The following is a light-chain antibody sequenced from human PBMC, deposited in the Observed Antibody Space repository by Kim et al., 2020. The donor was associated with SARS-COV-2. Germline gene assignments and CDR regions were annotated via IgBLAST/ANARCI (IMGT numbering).Light chain of an antibody. CDR2: GAS. CDR1: QSVSSN. V-gene: IGKV3-15*01. J-gene: IGKJ1*01. CDR3: QQYNNWPPWT. Sequence: PGERATLSCRASQSVSSNLAWYQQKPGQAPRLLIYGASTRATGIPARFSGSGSGTEFTLTISSLQSEDFAVYYCQQYNNWPPWTFGQGTKVEIK.